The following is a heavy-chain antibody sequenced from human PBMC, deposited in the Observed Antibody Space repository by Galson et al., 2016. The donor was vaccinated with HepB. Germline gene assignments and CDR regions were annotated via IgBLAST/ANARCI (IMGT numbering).Heavy chain of an antibody. V-gene: IGHV1-18*01. J-gene: IGHJ4*02. Sequence: SCKASGYMFTNYGISWVRQAPGQGLEWMGWISAYNGNTNYAQKFQDRVTMTTDTSTTVYMELRSLTSDDTAMYYCAREDSSGYFYQRYFDSWGQGTLVTVSS. D-gene: IGHD3-22*01. CDR2: ISAYNGNT. CDR1: GYMFTNYG. CDR3: AREDSSGYFYQRYFDS.